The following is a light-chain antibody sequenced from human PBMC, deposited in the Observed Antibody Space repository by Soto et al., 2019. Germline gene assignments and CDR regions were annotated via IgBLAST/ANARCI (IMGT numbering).Light chain of an antibody. CDR2: GAS. CDR3: QQYGSSPLT. V-gene: IGKV3-20*01. J-gene: IGKJ4*01. Sequence: EIVLTQSPGTLSLSPGEGATLSCRASLSVSSYLAWYQQKVGQAPRLLIYGASSRATGTPARFSGGGSGTDFTLTINRLEAEDFAVYFCQQYGSSPLTFGGGTKVEIK. CDR1: LSVSSY.